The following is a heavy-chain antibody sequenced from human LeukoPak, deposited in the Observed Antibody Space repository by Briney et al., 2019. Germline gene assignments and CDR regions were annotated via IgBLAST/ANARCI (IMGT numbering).Heavy chain of an antibody. CDR3: AGGGSGSYSYDY. Sequence: SQTLSLTCTVSGGSISSGGYYWSWIRQPPGKGLEWIGSIYHSGSTYYNPSLKSRVTISVDTSKNQFSLKLSSVTAADTAVYYCAGGGSGSYSYDYWGQGTLVTVSS. J-gene: IGHJ4*02. V-gene: IGHV4-30-2*03. CDR1: GGSISSGGYY. D-gene: IGHD3-10*01. CDR2: IYHSGST.